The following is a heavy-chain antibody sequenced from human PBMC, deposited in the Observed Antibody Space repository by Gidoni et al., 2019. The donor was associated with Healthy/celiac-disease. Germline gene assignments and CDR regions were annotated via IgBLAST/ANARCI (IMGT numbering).Heavy chain of an antibody. CDR1: GFTFSSYA. J-gene: IGHJ5*02. CDR2: ISGSGGST. D-gene: IGHD2-15*01. Sequence: EVQLLDSGGGLVQPGGSLRLSCADPGFTFSSYAMSWVRQAPGKGLEWVSAISGSGGSTYYADSVKGRFTISRDNSKNTLYLQMNSLRAEDTAVYYCAKTRVVVVAATISWFDPWGQGTLVTVSS. CDR3: AKTRVVVVAATISWFDP. V-gene: IGHV3-23*01.